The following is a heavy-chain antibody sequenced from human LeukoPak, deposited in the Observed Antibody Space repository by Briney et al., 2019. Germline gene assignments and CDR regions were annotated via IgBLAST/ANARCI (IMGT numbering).Heavy chain of an antibody. Sequence: SETLSLTCAVSGGSISSGGYSWSWIRQPPGKGLEWIGYIYHSGSTYYNPSLKSQVTISVDRSKNQFSLKLSSVTAADTAVYYCARGILTDYDILTGSLNWFDPWGQGTLVTVSS. V-gene: IGHV4-30-2*01. D-gene: IGHD3-9*01. CDR3: ARGILTDYDILTGSLNWFDP. CDR1: GGSISSGGYS. J-gene: IGHJ5*02. CDR2: IYHSGST.